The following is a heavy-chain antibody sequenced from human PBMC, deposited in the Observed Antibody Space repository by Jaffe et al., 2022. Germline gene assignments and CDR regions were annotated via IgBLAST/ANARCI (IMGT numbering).Heavy chain of an antibody. Sequence: EVQLVESGGGLVQPGGSLRLSCAASGFTFSSYDMHWVRQATGKGLEWVSAIGTAGDTYYPGSVKGRFTISRENAKNSLYLQMNSLRAGDTAVYYCARARRTENHYYYYYYYMDVWGKGTTVTVSS. CDR2: IGTAGDT. J-gene: IGHJ6*03. V-gene: IGHV3-13*01. CDR3: ARARRTENHYYYYYYYMDV. CDR1: GFTFSSYD.